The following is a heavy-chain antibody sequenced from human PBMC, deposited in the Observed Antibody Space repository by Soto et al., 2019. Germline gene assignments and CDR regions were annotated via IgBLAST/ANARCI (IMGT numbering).Heavy chain of an antibody. Sequence: SETLSLTCIVPGGTMSKYYCGWIRQPAGKGLEWIGRIYTSGTTDYNPSLKSRVTMSVDTSKNQFSLKLSSVTAADTALYYCARQTTYSSSWYDYWGHGTLVTVSS. J-gene: IGHJ5*01. CDR1: GGTMSKYY. D-gene: IGHD2-2*01. CDR2: IYTSGTT. V-gene: IGHV4-4*07. CDR3: ARQTTYSSSWYDY.